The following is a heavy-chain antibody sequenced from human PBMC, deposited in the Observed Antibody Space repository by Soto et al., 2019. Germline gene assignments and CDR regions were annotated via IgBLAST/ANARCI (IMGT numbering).Heavy chain of an antibody. D-gene: IGHD6-25*01. CDR3: ASSPGFSGSGTGTPPPQGPGRAV. J-gene: IGHJ6*04. V-gene: IGHV1-46*01. Sequence: QMQLVQSGAEVKRPGASVRVSCKSSGYTFTSFYIHWVRQAPGQGLEWMGIINPSGGITNFAQRSQGRPTKPRKTPTNHHNRKLTSLNPDDTPVYFWASSPGFSGSGTGTPPPQGPGRAVGGKGPP. CDR1: GYTFTSFY. CDR2: INPSGGIT.